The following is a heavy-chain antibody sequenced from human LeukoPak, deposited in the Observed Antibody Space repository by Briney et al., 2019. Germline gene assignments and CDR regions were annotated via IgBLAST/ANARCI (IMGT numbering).Heavy chain of an antibody. J-gene: IGHJ5*02. CDR2: IYYSGST. CDR3: ARGSGSYFWFDP. D-gene: IGHD1-26*01. V-gene: IGHV4-39*07. CDR1: GGSISSNSYY. Sequence: PSETLSLTCTVSGGSISSNSYYWGWIRQPPGKGLEWIGSIYYSGSTYYNPSLKSRVTISVDTSKNQFSLKLSSVTAADTAVYYCARGSGSYFWFDPWGQGTLVTVSS.